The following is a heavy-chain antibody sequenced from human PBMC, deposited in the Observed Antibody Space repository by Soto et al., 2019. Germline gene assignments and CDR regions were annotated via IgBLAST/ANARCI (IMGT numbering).Heavy chain of an antibody. CDR1: GFTFSSYA. D-gene: IGHD3-10*01. CDR3: AKDLTGGGAFDT. Sequence: EVHLLECGGGLVQPGGSLRLSCAASGFTFSSYAMSWVRQAPGKGLEWVSTIDTSGTNTYFADSVKGRFTISRDNSKSTLYLHMSSLRAEDTAVYYCAKDLTGGGAFDTWGQGTMVTVSA. J-gene: IGHJ3*02. V-gene: IGHV3-23*01. CDR2: IDTSGTNT.